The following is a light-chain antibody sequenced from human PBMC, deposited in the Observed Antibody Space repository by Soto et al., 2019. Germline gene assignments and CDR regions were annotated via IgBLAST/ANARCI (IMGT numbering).Light chain of an antibody. V-gene: IGKV3-20*01. Sequence: EIVLTQSPGTLSVSPGERATLSCRASQSVSSSLLPWYQQKPGQAPRLLIYRASSRAAGIPDRFSGSGSGTDFTLTISSLESEDFSVYYCQQYDSSPLTFGRGTKVEIK. CDR2: RAS. J-gene: IGKJ4*01. CDR3: QQYDSSPLT. CDR1: QSVSSSL.